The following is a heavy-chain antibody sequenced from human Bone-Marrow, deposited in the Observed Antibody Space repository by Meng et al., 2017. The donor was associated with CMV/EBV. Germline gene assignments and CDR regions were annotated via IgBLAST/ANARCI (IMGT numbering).Heavy chain of an antibody. D-gene: IGHD3-16*01. V-gene: IGHV4-34*01. CDR2: INHSGST. J-gene: IGHJ6*02. Sequence: SETLSLTCAVYGGSFSGYYWSWIRQPPGKGLEWIGEINHSGSTNYNPSLKSRVTISVDTSENQLSLKLSSVTAADTAVYYCARGRGNYYYYYGMDVWGQGTTVTVSS. CDR3: ARGRGNYYYYYGMDV. CDR1: GGSFSGYY.